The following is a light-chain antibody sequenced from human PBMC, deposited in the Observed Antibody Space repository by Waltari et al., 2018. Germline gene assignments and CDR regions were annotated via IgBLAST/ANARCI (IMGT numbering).Light chain of an antibody. CDR1: QGISNY. J-gene: IGKJ2*01. CDR3: QKYTSAPAT. Sequence: LSASVGDRVTITCRASQGISNYLAWYQQKPGKVPQLLIYDASTLQSGVPSRFSGGGSGTDFTLTISSLRPEDVATYYCQKYTSAPATFGQGTKLEIK. CDR2: DAS. V-gene: IGKV1-27*01.